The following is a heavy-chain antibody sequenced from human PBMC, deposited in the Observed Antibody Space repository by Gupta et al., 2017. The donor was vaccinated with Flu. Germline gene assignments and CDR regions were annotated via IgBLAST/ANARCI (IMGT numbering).Heavy chain of an antibody. CDR2: IWYDGSNK. CDR3: ARDVWEVRGVIDY. D-gene: IGHD3-10*01. V-gene: IGHV3-33*01. Sequence: QVQLVESGGGVVQPGRSLRLSCAASGFTFSSYGMHWIRQAPGKGLEWVAVIWYDGSNKYYADSVKGRFTISRDNSKNTLYLQMNSLRAEDTAVYYCARDVWEVRGVIDYWGQGTLVTVSS. CDR1: GFTFSSYG. J-gene: IGHJ4*02.